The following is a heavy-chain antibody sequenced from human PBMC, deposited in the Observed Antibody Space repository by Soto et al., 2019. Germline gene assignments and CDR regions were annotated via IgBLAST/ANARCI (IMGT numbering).Heavy chain of an antibody. CDR1: GGTFDSFS. Sequence: QVPLVQSGAEVKKPGSSVKVSCKASGGTFDSFSISWVRQAPGQGLEWMGRIIPIIDITKYAQRFQGRLTITADKSTTTVYMDLSSLRSDDTAVYYFVRTGNFDSWGQGTLVSVSS. CDR2: IIPIIDIT. J-gene: IGHJ4*02. CDR3: VRTGNFDS. V-gene: IGHV1-69*02. D-gene: IGHD1-1*01.